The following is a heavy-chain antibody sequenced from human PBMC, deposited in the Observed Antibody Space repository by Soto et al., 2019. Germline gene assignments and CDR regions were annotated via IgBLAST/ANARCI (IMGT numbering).Heavy chain of an antibody. J-gene: IGHJ6*02. D-gene: IGHD5-12*01. Sequence: ASVNVSCKSSGYTFTGYYIHWVRQAPGQGLEWMGWINPNSGGTNYAQKFQGRVTMTRDTSISTAYMELSRLRSDDTAVYYCASWDIVAQGENYYGMDVWGQGTTVTVSS. CDR1: GYTFTGYY. CDR3: ASWDIVAQGENYYGMDV. V-gene: IGHV1-2*02. CDR2: INPNSGGT.